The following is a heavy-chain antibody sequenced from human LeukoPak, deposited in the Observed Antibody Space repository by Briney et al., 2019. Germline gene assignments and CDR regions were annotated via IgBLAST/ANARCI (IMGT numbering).Heavy chain of an antibody. D-gene: IGHD3-10*01. V-gene: IGHV4-34*08. CDR2: INHSGST. CDR1: GFTFSNAW. J-gene: IGHJ4*02. CDR3: ATQNPIGIWFGGIDY. Sequence: GSLRLSCAASGFTFSNAWMSWVRHAPGKGLEWVGEINHSGSTNYNPSLKSRVTISVDTSKNQFSLKLSSVTAADTAVYYCATQNPIGIWFGGIDYWGQGTLVTVSS.